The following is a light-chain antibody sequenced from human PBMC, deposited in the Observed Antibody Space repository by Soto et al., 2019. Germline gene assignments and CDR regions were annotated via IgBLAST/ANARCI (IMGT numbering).Light chain of an antibody. Sequence: QSALTQPASVSGSPGQSITISCTGTSSDIGNYNYVSWYQHHPGRAPQLLIYDVSYRPSGISNRFSGSKSGNTASLTISGLQADDEADYYCGSCTTISTIFGGGTKLTVL. CDR2: DVS. CDR1: SSDIGNYNY. J-gene: IGLJ2*01. V-gene: IGLV2-14*03. CDR3: GSCTTISTI.